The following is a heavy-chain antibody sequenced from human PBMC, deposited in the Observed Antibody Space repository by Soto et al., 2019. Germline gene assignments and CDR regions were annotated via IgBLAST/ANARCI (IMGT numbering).Heavy chain of an antibody. J-gene: IGHJ4*02. CDR2: IYHSGST. CDR1: GGSISSSNW. Sequence: QVQLQESGPGLVKPSGTLSLTCAVSGGSISSSNWWSWVRQPPGKGLEWIGEIYHSGSTNYNPSLKSRVTRSVDKSKNQFSLKLSSVTAADTAVYYCARALDYGDDLDFDYWGQGTLVTVSS. CDR3: ARALDYGDDLDFDY. D-gene: IGHD4-17*01. V-gene: IGHV4-4*02.